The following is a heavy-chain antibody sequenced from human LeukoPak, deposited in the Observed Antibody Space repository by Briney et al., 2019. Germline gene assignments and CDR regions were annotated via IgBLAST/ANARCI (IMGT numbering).Heavy chain of an antibody. D-gene: IGHD2-2*02. CDR1: GYSIISGYS. Sequence: SETLSLTCTVSGYSIISGYSWEWIRPPPGKGLEWIGSFHYSGSTYYNQSLMSRVTISGDTSKNQFSLRLSSVTTADTAVYYCARAYCSSTSCYTEGWFDPWGQGTLVTVSS. J-gene: IGHJ5*02. CDR3: ARAYCSSTSCYTEGWFDP. CDR2: FHYSGST. V-gene: IGHV4-38-2*02.